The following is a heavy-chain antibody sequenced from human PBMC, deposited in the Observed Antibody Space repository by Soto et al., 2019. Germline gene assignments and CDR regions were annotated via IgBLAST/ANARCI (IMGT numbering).Heavy chain of an antibody. CDR2: ISYDGSNK. J-gene: IGHJ4*02. CDR3: AKDWWLEG. V-gene: IGHV3-30*18. D-gene: IGHD5-12*01. CDR1: GFTFSSYG. Sequence: QVQLVESGGGVVQPGRSLRLSCAASGFTFSSYGMHWVRQAPGKGLEGVAVISYDGSNKYYADSVKGRFTISRDNSKNTLYLQMNSLRAEDTAVYYCAKDWWLEGWGQGTLVTVSS.